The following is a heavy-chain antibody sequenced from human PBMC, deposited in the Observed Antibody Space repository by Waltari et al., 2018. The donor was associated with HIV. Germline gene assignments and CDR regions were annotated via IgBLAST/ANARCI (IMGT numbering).Heavy chain of an antibody. CDR2: IKEDGSEK. Sequence: VQLVESGGGLVQSGGPLSTSCAVSGLRFRGPRIGWVRQAPGKGLEWVANIKEDGSEKYYVDSVKGRFTISRDNAKNSLYLQMNSLRAEDTAMYYCARARYCSSISCSYFDDWGQGTLVTVSS. V-gene: IGHV3-7*01. CDR1: GLRFRGPR. J-gene: IGHJ4*02. D-gene: IGHD2-2*01. CDR3: ARARYCSSISCSYFDD.